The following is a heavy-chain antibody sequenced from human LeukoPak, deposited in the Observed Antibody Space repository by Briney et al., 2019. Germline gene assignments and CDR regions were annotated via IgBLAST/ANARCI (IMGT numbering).Heavy chain of an antibody. CDR1: GFTFSSYA. V-gene: IGHV3-23*01. Sequence: PGGSLRLSCAASGFTFSSYAMIWVRQAPGKGLEWVSGTNDSGGSTYYADSVKGRLTISRDNSKNTLYLQMNSLRAEDTAVYYCAKMSSSWTYYYGMDVWGQGTTVTVSS. CDR2: TNDSGGST. J-gene: IGHJ6*02. D-gene: IGHD6-13*01. CDR3: AKMSSSWTYYYGMDV.